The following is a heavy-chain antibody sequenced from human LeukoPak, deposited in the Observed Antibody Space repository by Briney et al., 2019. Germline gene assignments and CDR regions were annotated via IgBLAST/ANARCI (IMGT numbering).Heavy chain of an antibody. Sequence: GGSLRLSCAASGLTFSSYSMDWVRQAPGKGLEWVSSISSSSSYIYYADSVKGRFTISRDNAKNSLYLQMNSLRAEDTAVYYCARESTVTPNLDYWGQGALVTVSS. CDR2: ISSSSSYI. CDR3: ARESTVTPNLDY. V-gene: IGHV3-21*01. D-gene: IGHD4-17*01. CDR1: GLTFSSYS. J-gene: IGHJ4*02.